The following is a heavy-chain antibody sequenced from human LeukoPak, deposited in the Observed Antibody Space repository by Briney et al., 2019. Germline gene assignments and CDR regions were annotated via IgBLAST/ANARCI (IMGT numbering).Heavy chain of an antibody. D-gene: IGHD3-3*01. V-gene: IGHV4-34*01. J-gene: IGHJ6*03. CDR2: INHSGST. CDR1: GGSFSGYY. CDR3: ARHGNYDFWSGPMDV. Sequence: SETLSLTCAVYGGSFSGYYWSWIRQPPGKGLEWIGEINHSGSTNYNPSLKSQVTISVDTSKNQFSLKLSSVTAADTAVYYCARHGNYDFWSGPMDVWGKGTTVTVSS.